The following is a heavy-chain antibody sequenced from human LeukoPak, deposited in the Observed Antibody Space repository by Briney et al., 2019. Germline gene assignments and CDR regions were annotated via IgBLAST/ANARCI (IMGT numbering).Heavy chain of an antibody. CDR2: IKEDGSEK. D-gene: IGHD3-10*01. V-gene: IGHV3-7*01. J-gene: IGHJ4*02. CDR1: GFTFSSYW. CDR3: ARKAVGELL. Sequence: TGVSLRLSCVASGFTFSSYWMSWVRQAPGKGLEWVANIKEDGSEKYYVDSVKGRFTISRDNTKDSLYLQMNSLRAEDTAVYYCARKAVGELLGGQGTLVTVSS.